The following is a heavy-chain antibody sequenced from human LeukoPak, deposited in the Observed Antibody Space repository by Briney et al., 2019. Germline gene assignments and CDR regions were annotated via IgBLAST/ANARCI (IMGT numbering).Heavy chain of an antibody. J-gene: IGHJ3*01. CDR3: ARSVPPYCDSSNYPHAFDV. Sequence: SQTLSLTCTVSGGSISSGGYYWSWIRQHPGKGLEWIGYIYYSGRTYYNPSLKSRLTMSVDTSKNQFSLRLTSVTAADTAVYYCARSVPPYCDSSNYPHAFDVWGQGTMVTVSS. CDR2: IYYSGRT. V-gene: IGHV4-31*03. D-gene: IGHD3-22*01. CDR1: GGSISSGGYY.